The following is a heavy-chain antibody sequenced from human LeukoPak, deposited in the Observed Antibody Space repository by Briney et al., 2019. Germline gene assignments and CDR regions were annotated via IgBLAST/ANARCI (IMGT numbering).Heavy chain of an antibody. CDR1: GGSISSGDYY. D-gene: IGHD5-24*01. CDR3: ARGAGRWLQSGFDY. V-gene: IGHV4-30-4*01. CDR2: IYYSGST. J-gene: IGHJ4*02. Sequence: SQTLSLTCTVSGGSISSGDYYWSWLRQPPGKGLEWIGYIYYSGSTYYNPSLKSRVTISVDTSKNQFSLKLSPVTAADTAVYYCARGAGRWLQSGFDYWGQGTLVTVSS.